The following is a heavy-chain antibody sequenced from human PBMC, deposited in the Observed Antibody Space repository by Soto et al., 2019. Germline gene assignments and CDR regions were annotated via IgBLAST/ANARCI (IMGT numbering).Heavy chain of an antibody. Sequence: GSLRLSCAASGFTFSSYSMNWVRQAPGKGLEWVSYISSSSSTIYYADSVKSRFTISRNNAKNSLYLQMNSLRAEDTAVYFFSRDPAEYYDFWSGYYTFFDYWGPGTLVTVSS. V-gene: IGHV3-48*01. J-gene: IGHJ4*02. CDR2: ISSSSSTI. CDR3: SRDPAEYYDFWSGYYTFFDY. D-gene: IGHD3-3*01. CDR1: GFTFSSYS.